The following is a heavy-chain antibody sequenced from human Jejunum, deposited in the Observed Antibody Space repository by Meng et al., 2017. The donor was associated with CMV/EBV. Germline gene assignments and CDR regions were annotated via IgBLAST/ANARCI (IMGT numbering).Heavy chain of an antibody. Sequence: SVYTFTSYYLHWVRQAPGQGLEWMGIINPNGGNPTYAQKFRGRFSMTSDMSTSTVYMELSSLGSEDTAMYYCTRSPIPGTPGYFDYWGQGTLVTVSS. J-gene: IGHJ4*02. V-gene: IGHV1-46*01. CDR1: VYTFTSYY. CDR2: INPNGGNP. D-gene: IGHD1-14*01. CDR3: TRSPIPGTPGYFDY.